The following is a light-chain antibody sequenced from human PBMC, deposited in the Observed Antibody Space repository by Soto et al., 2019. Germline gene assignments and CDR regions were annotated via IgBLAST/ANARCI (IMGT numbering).Light chain of an antibody. J-gene: IGKJ4*01. CDR2: DAS. CDR1: QSVSSY. V-gene: IGKV3-11*01. Sequence: EIVLTQSPATLSLSPGERATLSCRASQSVSSYLAWYQQKPGQAPRLLIYDASNRATGIPARFSGSGSGTDFNLAISRLEPDEFAVYYCQQRSNWHLTFGGGTKVEIK. CDR3: QQRSNWHLT.